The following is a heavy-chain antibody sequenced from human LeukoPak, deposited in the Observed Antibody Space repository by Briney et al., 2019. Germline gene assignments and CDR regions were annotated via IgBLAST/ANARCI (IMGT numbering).Heavy chain of an antibody. V-gene: IGHV1-18*01. J-gene: IGHJ4*02. D-gene: IGHD3-10*01. CDR3: ARVEAGSHEDSRGRRVAFDY. CDR2: ISAYNGNT. Sequence: GASVKVSCKASGYTFTSYGISWVRQAPGQGLEWMGWISAYNGNTNYAQKLQGRVTMTTDTSTSTAYMELRSLRSDDTAVYYCARVEAGSHEDSRGRRVAFDYWGQGTLVTVSS. CDR1: GYTFTSYG.